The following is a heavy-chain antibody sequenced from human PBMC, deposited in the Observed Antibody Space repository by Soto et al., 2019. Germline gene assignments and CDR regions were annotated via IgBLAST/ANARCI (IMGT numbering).Heavy chain of an antibody. Sequence: QVQLVQSGAEVKKPGASVKVSCKASGYTFTSYDINWVRQATGQGLEWMGWMNPNSGNTGYAHKFQRRVTMPRNTSISTAYMELSSLRSEATAVYYCARRLYGDNVDYWGQGTLVPVAS. CDR3: ARRLYGDNVDY. V-gene: IGHV1-8*01. CDR1: GYTFTSYD. CDR2: MNPNSGNT. D-gene: IGHD4-17*01. J-gene: IGHJ4*02.